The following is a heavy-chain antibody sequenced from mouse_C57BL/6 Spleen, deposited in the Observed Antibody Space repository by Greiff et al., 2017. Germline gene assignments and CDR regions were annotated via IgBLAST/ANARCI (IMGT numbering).Heavy chain of an antibody. CDR1: GYAFTNYL. CDR3: ARGGYYAMDY. CDR2: INPGSGGT. D-gene: IGHD1-1*02. J-gene: IGHJ4*01. V-gene: IGHV1-54*01. Sequence: QVQLQQSGAELVRPGTSVTVSCKASGYAFTNYLIEWVKQRPGQGLEWIGVINPGSGGTNYNEKFKGKATLTADKSSSTAYMQLSSLTSEDSAVYFCARGGYYAMDYWGQGTSVTVSS.